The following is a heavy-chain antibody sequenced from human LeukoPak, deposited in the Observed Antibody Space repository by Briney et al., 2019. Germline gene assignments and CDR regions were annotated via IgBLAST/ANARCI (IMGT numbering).Heavy chain of an antibody. CDR2: IYRGGST. D-gene: IGHD3-10*01. J-gene: IGHJ4*02. V-gene: IGHV3-66*01. Sequence: GGSLRLSCAASGFTVTSDCMSWVRQAPGKGLEGVSVIYRGGSTYYADSVQGRFTISRDNSSNTLYLQMNSLRTDDTAVYYCTLRGSGSHYEGASVYWGQGTLVTVSS. CDR1: GFTVTSDC. CDR3: TLRGSGSHYEGASVY.